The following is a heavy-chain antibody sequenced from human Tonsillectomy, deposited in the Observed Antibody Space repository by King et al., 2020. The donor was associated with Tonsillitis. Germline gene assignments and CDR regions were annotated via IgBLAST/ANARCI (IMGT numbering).Heavy chain of an antibody. V-gene: IGHV3-7*04. CDR3: ARVYGGYTHAVFDC. CDR1: GFTFGSYW. D-gene: IGHD5-12*01. CDR2: IKQDGSEL. Sequence: VQLVESGGGLVQPGGSLRLSCAASGFTFGSYWMNWVRQAPGKGLEWVANIKQDGSELYYVDSVKGRFTISRDNAKNSVYLQMNSLRAEDTAVYYCARVYGGYTHAVFDCWGQGTLVTVSS. J-gene: IGHJ4*02.